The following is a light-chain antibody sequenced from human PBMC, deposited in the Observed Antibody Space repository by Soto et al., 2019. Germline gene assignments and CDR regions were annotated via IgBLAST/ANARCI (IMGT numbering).Light chain of an antibody. V-gene: IGKV3-15*01. J-gene: IGKJ4*01. CDR1: QSVSNK. Sequence: EIVMTQSPATLSVSPGERATLSCRASQSVSNKLVWYQQKPGQAPRLLIYGASTRATGIPARFSGSWSGTEFTLTISSLQSEDFAVYYCQQYNDWPPLTFGGGTKVEIK. CDR3: QQYNDWPPLT. CDR2: GAS.